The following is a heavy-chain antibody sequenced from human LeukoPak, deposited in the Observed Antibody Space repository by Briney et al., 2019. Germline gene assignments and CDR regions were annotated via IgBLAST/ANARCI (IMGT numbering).Heavy chain of an antibody. Sequence: SETLSLTCTVSGGSISSYYWSWLRQPPGKGLEWLGYIYYSGSTHYNPSLKSRVTISVDTSKNQFSLKLSSVTAADTAVYYCASGGFLEWLSPRYDAFDIWGQGTMVTVSS. J-gene: IGHJ3*02. D-gene: IGHD3-3*01. CDR2: IYYSGST. CDR1: GGSISSYY. V-gene: IGHV4-59*01. CDR3: ASGGFLEWLSPRYDAFDI.